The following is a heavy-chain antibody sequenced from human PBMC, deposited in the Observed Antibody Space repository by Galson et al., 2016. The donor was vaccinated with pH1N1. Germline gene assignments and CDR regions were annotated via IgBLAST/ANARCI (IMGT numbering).Heavy chain of an antibody. J-gene: IGHJ6*02. V-gene: IGHV1-69*06. Sequence: SVKVSCKASGGTFSNYAISWVRQAPGQGLEWTGGIIPMYGRTDYAQQFQGTVTITADKSTSTAYMELSRVRLEDTAVFYCARTENVYNILTGSGSYYGMDGWGQGTTVTVSS. CDR2: IIPMYGRT. D-gene: IGHD3-9*01. CDR3: ARTENVYNILTGSGSYYGMDG. CDR1: GGTFSNYA.